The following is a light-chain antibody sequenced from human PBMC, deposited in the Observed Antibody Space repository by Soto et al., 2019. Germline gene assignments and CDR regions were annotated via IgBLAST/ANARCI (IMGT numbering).Light chain of an antibody. V-gene: IGLV2-14*01. CDR3: SSYTTRSTLWVV. CDR2: EVS. Sequence: QSALTQPASVSGSPGQSITISCTGTSSDVGTYNYVSWYQQHPGKAPKLIIFEVSDRPSGVSNRFSGSKAGNTASLTISGLQADDEADYYCSSYTTRSTLWVVFGGGTKVTVL. CDR1: SSDVGTYNY. J-gene: IGLJ3*02.